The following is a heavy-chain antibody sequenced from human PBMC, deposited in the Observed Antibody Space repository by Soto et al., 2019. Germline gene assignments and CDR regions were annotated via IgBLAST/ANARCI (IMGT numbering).Heavy chain of an antibody. CDR3: AKVSGRWELLAWLDY. Sequence: GGSLRLSCAASGFTFSSYGMHWVRQAPGKGLEWVAVISYDGSNKYYADSVKGRFTISRDNSKNTLYLQMNSLRAEDTAVYYCAKVSGRWELLAWLDYWGQGTLVTVSS. V-gene: IGHV3-30*18. D-gene: IGHD1-26*01. J-gene: IGHJ4*02. CDR2: ISYDGSNK. CDR1: GFTFSSYG.